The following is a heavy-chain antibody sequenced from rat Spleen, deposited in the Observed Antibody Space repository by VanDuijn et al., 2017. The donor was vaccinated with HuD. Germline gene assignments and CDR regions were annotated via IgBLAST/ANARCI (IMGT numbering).Heavy chain of an antibody. J-gene: IGHJ3*01. Sequence: QVQLQQSGAELAKPGSSVKISCKASGYTFTSYYITWIKQTTGQGLEYIGYINTGSRSTYYNEKFKGKATLTVDKSSSTAFMQLSSMTHEDTAVYYCARDPGITMDGWFAYWGQGTLVTVSS. CDR1: GYTFTSYY. V-gene: IGHV1-57*01. CDR2: INTGSRST. D-gene: IGHD1-4*01. CDR3: ARDPGITMDGWFAY.